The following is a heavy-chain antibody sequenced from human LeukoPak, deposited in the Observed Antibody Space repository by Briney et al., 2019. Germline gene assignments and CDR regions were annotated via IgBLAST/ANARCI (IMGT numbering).Heavy chain of an antibody. J-gene: IGHJ4*02. CDR3: SRGGSGYDFNNFDY. CDR1: GGSISSSSYY. D-gene: IGHD5-12*01. CDR2: IYYSGST. V-gene: IGHV4-39*01. Sequence: NPSETLSLTCTVSGGSISSSSYYWGWIRQPPGKGLEWIGSIYYSGSTYYNPSLKSRVTISVDTSKNQFSLKLSSVTAADTAVYYCSRGGSGYDFNNFDYWGQGTLVTVSS.